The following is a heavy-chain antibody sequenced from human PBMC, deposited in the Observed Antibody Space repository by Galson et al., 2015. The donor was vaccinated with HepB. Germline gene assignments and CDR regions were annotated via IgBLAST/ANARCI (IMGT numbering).Heavy chain of an antibody. CDR1: GFTFSNAW. D-gene: IGHD6-6*01. V-gene: IGHV3-15*01. CDR2: IKSKTGGGTT. CDR3: TTGGQLDWEDYFDY. J-gene: IGHJ4*02. Sequence: SLRLSCAASGFTFSNAWMSWVRQAPGKGLEWVGRIKSKTGGGTTDYAAPVKGRFTISRDDSKNTLYLQMNSLKTEDTAVYYCTTGGQLDWEDYFDYWGQGTLVTVSS.